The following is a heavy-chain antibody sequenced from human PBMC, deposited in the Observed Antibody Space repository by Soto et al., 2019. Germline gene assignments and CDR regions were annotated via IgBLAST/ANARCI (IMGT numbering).Heavy chain of an antibody. CDR3: ARHATPYKSNWLPYFDF. CDR2: IDPSDTHT. D-gene: IGHD3-9*01. CDR1: GYIFTSYW. J-gene: IGHJ4*02. Sequence: GESLKISCKGSGYIFTSYWISWVRQMPARGLEWMGRIDPSDTHTNYSPSFQGHVTISTDNSISTAYLQWSSLKASDTAMYYCARHATPYKSNWLPYFDFWGQGALVTVSS. V-gene: IGHV5-10-1*01.